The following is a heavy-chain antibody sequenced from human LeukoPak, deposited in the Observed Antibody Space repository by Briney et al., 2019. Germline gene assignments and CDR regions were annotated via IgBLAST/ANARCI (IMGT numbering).Heavy chain of an antibody. J-gene: IGHJ6*01. V-gene: IGHV3-23*01. Sequence: PGGSLRLSCAASGFTFSVFAMSWVRRTPGKGLEWVSGISGSGDKTLYADSVKGRFTISRDNSKNTLYLEMNSLRAEDTAIYYCAKMKGHPLPKYYMDVWGQGTTVTVSS. CDR2: ISGSGDKT. CDR1: GFTFSVFA. D-gene: IGHD1-26*01. CDR3: AKMKGHPLPKYYMDV.